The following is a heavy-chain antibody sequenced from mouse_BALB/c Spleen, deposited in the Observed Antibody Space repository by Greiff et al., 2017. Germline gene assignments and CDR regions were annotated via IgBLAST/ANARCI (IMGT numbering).Heavy chain of an antibody. V-gene: IGHV14-3*02. CDR2: IDPANGNT. Sequence: VQLQQSGAELVKPGASVKLSCTASGFNIKDTYMHWVKQRPEQGLEWIGRIDPANGNTKYDPKFQGKATITADTSSNTAYLQLSSLTSEDTAVYYCASPYGNYLAWFAYWGQGTLVTVSA. CDR1: GFNIKDTY. J-gene: IGHJ3*01. CDR3: ASPYGNYLAWFAY. D-gene: IGHD2-10*02.